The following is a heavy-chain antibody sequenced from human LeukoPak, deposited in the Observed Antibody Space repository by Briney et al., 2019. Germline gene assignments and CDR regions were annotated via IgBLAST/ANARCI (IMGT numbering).Heavy chain of an antibody. CDR3: ALSGAVRLLDY. CDR2: INHNGNVN. J-gene: IGHJ4*02. D-gene: IGHD5/OR15-5a*01. CDR1: GFTFSSYW. Sequence: GGSLRLSCAASGFTFSSYWMNWARQAPGKGLEWVASINHNGNVNYYVDSVKGRFTISRDNAKNSLYLQMNSLRAEDTAVYYCALSGAVRLLDYWGQGTLVTVSS. V-gene: IGHV3-7*01.